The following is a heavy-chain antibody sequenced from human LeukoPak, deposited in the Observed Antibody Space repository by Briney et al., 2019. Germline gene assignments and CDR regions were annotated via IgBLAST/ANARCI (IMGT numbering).Heavy chain of an antibody. J-gene: IGHJ3*02. CDR3: ARPTKQVVPAAYGDDAFDI. CDR2: IYYSGST. Sequence: SETLSLTCTVSGGSISSSSYYWGWIRQPPGKGLEWIGSIYYSGSTYYNPTLKSRVTISVDTSKNQFSLKLISVTAADTAVYYCARPTKQVVPAAYGDDAFDIWGQGTMVTVPS. CDR1: GGSISSSSYY. V-gene: IGHV4-39*07. D-gene: IGHD2-2*01.